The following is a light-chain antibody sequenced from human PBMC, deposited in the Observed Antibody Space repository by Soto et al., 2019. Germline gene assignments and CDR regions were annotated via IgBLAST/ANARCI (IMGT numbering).Light chain of an antibody. J-gene: IGLJ1*01. Sequence: QSALAQPPSATGFPGQSVTISCTRTSSDVGDNYVSWYQQHLGKAPKLIIYEVTLRPSGVADRFSGSKSGNTASLTVSGLQADDEADYYCSAYAGSNTSVFGTGTKLTVL. CDR3: SAYAGSNTSV. CDR2: EVT. V-gene: IGLV2-8*01. CDR1: SSDVGDNY.